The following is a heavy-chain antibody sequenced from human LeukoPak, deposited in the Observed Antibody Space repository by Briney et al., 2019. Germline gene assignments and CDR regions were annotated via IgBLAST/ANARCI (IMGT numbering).Heavy chain of an antibody. Sequence: ASVKVSCKASGYTFTGYYMHWVRQAPGQGLEWMGWINPNSGGTNYAQKFQGWVTMTRDTSISTAYMELSRLRSDDTAVYYCARGSGYSSSWYSGSSGWLDPWGQGTLVTVSS. V-gene: IGHV1-2*04. CDR1: GYTFTGYY. CDR2: INPNSGGT. D-gene: IGHD6-13*01. CDR3: ARGSGYSSSWYSGSSGWLDP. J-gene: IGHJ5*02.